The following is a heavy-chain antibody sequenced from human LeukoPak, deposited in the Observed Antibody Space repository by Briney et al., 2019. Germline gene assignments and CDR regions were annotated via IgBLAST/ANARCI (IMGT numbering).Heavy chain of an antibody. CDR3: ARGDETGYSSSWIPSS. Sequence: SETLSLTCTVSGGSISSYYWSWVRQPPGKGLEWIGYIYYSGSTNYNPSLKSRVTISVDTSKNQFSLKLSSVTAADTAVYYCARGDETGYSSSWIPSSWGQGTLVTVSS. V-gene: IGHV4-59*01. CDR2: IYYSGST. J-gene: IGHJ5*02. D-gene: IGHD6-13*01. CDR1: GGSISSYY.